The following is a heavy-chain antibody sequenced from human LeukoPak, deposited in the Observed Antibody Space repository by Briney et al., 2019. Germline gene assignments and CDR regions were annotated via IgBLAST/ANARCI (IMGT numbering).Heavy chain of an antibody. J-gene: IGHJ4*02. Sequence: PSETLSLTCAVYGGSFSGYYWSWICQPPGKGLEWIGEINHSGSTNYNPSLKSRVTISVDTSKNQFSLKLSSVTAADTAVYYCARGPGWLLAYFDYWGQGTLVTVSS. D-gene: IGHD3-22*01. CDR1: GGSFSGYY. CDR2: INHSGST. V-gene: IGHV4-34*01. CDR3: ARGPGWLLAYFDY.